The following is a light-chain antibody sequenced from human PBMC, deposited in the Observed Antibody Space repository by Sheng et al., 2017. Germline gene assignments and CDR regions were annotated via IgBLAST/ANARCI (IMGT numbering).Light chain of an antibody. V-gene: IGKV1-9*01. J-gene: IGKJ2*01. CDR2: SAS. CDR3: QQVYSYPLT. Sequence: DIQLTQSPSFLSASVGDRVTITCRASQGISSFLAWYQQKPGKAPQLLIYSASTLESGVSSRFSGSGSRTEFTLTITSLQPEDFATYFCQQVYSYPLTFGQGTKLEIK. CDR1: QGISSF.